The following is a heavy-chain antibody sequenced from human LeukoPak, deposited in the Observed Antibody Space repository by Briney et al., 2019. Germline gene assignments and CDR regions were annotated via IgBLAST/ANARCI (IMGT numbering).Heavy chain of an antibody. CDR1: GGSISSYY. J-gene: IGHJ3*02. CDR2: IYYSGST. Sequence: SETLSLTCTVSGGSISSYYWSWIRQPPGKGLEWIGYIYYSGSTNYNPSLKSRVTIAVDTSKNQFSLKLSSVTAADTAVYYCARDLVHSDALDIWGQGTMVTVSS. CDR3: ARDLVHSDALDI. V-gene: IGHV4-59*01. D-gene: IGHD6-6*01.